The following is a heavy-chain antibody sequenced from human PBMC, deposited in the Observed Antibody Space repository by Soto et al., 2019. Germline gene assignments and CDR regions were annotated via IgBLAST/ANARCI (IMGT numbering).Heavy chain of an antibody. Sequence: QVQLVQSGAEVKKPGASVKVSCKASGYTFTGYYMHWMRQAPGQGLEWMGWINPNSGETDYAQNFQGCVTMTRDMSISTAYMELSRLKSNGTAVYYCARGGGLNYYCYIDVWGKGTTVTVSS. CDR2: INPNSGET. J-gene: IGHJ6*03. CDR3: ARGGGLNYYCYIDV. CDR1: GYTFTGYY. V-gene: IGHV1-2*04.